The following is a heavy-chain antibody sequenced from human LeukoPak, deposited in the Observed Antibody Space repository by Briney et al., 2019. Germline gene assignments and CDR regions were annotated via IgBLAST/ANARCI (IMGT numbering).Heavy chain of an antibody. Sequence: ASVTLFFTSSVYTFIGNYIHWLRQAPGQGLEWMGWIDANNGDTKSAQKFQGRVTMSRDTSISTAYMDLSSLSPDDAAVYYCARDPSSVTLYFFDYWGQGTLVTVSS. CDR3: ARDPSSVTLYFFDY. V-gene: IGHV1-2*02. CDR1: VYTFIGNY. CDR2: IDANNGDT. D-gene: IGHD4-11*01. J-gene: IGHJ4*02.